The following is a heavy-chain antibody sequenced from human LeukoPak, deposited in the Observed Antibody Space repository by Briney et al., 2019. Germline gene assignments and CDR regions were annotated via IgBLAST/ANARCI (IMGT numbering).Heavy chain of an antibody. J-gene: IGHJ5*02. CDR1: GGSVSSGDYY. D-gene: IGHD3-22*01. V-gene: IGHV4-30-4*01. CDR2: IYYSGSS. Sequence: PSETLSLTCTVSGGSVSSGDYYWSWIRQPPGKGLEWVGYIYYSGSSYYNPSLKSRVTISVDTSKNQFSLKLTSVTAADTAVYYCARPYYYDSRIDPWGQGTLVTVSS. CDR3: ARPYYYDSRIDP.